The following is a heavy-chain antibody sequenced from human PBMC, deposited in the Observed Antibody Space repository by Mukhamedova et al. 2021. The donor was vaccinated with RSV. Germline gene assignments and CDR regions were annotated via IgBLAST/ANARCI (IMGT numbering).Heavy chain of an antibody. D-gene: IGHD2-21*02. Sequence: GKGLEWMGGFDPDDGETIFAQKFQGRVTVTEDTSTFTYYMELSSLTSEDTAVYYCATGGALLVTTLDYWGQGTLVTVSS. J-gene: IGHJ4*02. V-gene: IGHV1-24*01. CDR3: ATGGALLVTTLDY. CDR2: FDPDDGET.